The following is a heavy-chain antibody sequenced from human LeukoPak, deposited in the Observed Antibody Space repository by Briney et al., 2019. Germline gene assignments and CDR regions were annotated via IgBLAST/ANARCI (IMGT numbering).Heavy chain of an antibody. Sequence: PSETLSLTCTVSGGSISSYYWSWIRQPPGKGLEWIGYIYYSGSTNYNPSLESRVTISVDTSKNQFSLKLNTVTAADTAVYYCARLTPSDSSSWYWYFGLWGRGTLVTVSS. CDR3: ARLTPSDSSSWYWYFGL. CDR2: IYYSGST. J-gene: IGHJ2*01. D-gene: IGHD6-13*01. CDR1: GGSISSYY. V-gene: IGHV4-59*08.